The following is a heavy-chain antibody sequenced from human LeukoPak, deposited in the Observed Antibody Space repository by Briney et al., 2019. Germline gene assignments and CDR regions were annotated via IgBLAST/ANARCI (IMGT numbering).Heavy chain of an antibody. CDR2: ISSRGSTI. Sequence: GGSLRLSCAASGFTFSSYEMNWVRQAPGKGLEWVSYISSRGSTIYYADSVKGRFTISRDNAKNSLYLQMNSLRAEDTAVYYCARVYLQGWIDYWGQGTLVTVSS. CDR1: GFTFSSYE. V-gene: IGHV3-48*03. D-gene: IGHD2-2*03. J-gene: IGHJ4*02. CDR3: ARVYLQGWIDY.